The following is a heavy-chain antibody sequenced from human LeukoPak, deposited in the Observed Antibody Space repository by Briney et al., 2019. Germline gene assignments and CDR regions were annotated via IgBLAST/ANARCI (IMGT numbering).Heavy chain of an antibody. CDR1: GFTFSDYW. CDR2: INADEDRA. Sequence: PGGSLRLSCAASGFTFSDYWMHWVRQAPGKGLVWVSHINADEDRAAYADSVKGRFTISRDNSKNTLYLQMNSLRAEDTAVYYCASQGGLLWFGELSGGMDVWGQGTTVTVSS. V-gene: IGHV3-74*01. J-gene: IGHJ6*02. CDR3: ASQGGLLWFGELSGGMDV. D-gene: IGHD3-10*01.